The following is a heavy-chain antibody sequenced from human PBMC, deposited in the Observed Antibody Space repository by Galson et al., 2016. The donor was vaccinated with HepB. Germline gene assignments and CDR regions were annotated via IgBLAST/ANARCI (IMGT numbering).Heavy chain of an antibody. J-gene: IGHJ4*02. CDR2: ISRTSRYT. V-gene: IGHV3-21*04. Sequence: SLRLSCAASGFSFSSYDMNWVRQAPGKGLEWVSSISRTSRYTYYTDSVKGRFTISRDNAKNSLYLQMNSLRDDDTALYFCAKDFFTAGTPIFDYWGQGTPVTVSS. CDR3: AKDFFTAGTPIFDY. CDR1: GFSFSSYD. D-gene: IGHD6-19*01.